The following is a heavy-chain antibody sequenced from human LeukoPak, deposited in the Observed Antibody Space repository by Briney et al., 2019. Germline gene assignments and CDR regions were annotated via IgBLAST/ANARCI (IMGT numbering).Heavy chain of an antibody. CDR2: IGGSGGNT. CDR3: ARYYGSGSYWTDY. J-gene: IGHJ4*02. V-gene: IGHV3-23*01. Sequence: TGGSLRLSCAASGFTFSSYAMSWVRQAPGKGLEWVSAIGGSGGNTYYADSVKGRFTISRDNSKNTLYLQMNSLRAEDTAVYYCARYYGSGSYWTDYWGQGTLVTVSS. CDR1: GFTFSSYA. D-gene: IGHD3-10*01.